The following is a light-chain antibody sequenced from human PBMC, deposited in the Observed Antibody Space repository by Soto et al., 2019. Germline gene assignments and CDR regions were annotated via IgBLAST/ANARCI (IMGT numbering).Light chain of an antibody. V-gene: IGKV3-20*01. CDR1: QSISIN. Sequence: ERVLTQSPVTLSVSPCDRVTLSCRASQSISINLAWYQHKPGQAPRLLIHGASTRATGIPARISGSGSGTEFTLTISRLEPEDFAVYYCQQYGSSPRTFGQGTKVDIK. CDR2: GAS. J-gene: IGKJ1*01. CDR3: QQYGSSPRT.